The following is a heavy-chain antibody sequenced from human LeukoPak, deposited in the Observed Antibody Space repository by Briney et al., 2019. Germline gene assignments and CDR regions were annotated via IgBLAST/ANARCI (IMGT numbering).Heavy chain of an antibody. CDR2: FDPEDGET. J-gene: IGHJ6*02. Sequence: ASVKVSCKVSGYTLTELSTHWVRQAPGKGLEWMGGFDPEDGETIYAQKFQGRVTMTEDTSTDTAYMELSSLRSEDTAVYYCATKPYSITMVRGVPPGDYYGMDVWGQGTTVTVSS. CDR3: ATKPYSITMVRGVPPGDYYGMDV. V-gene: IGHV1-24*01. CDR1: GYTLTELS. D-gene: IGHD3-10*01.